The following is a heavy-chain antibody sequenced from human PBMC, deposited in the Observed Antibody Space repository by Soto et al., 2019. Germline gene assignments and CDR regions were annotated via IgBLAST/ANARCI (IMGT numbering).Heavy chain of an antibody. CDR2: INHSGST. V-gene: IGHV4-34*01. CDR1: GGSFSGYY. Sequence: SETLSLTCAVYGGSFSGYYWSWIRQPPGKGLEWIGEINHSGSTNYNPSLKSRVTISVDTSKNQFSLKLSSVTAADTAVYYCARDKSGILESDYFDYWGQGTLVTVSS. CDR3: ARDKSGILESDYFDY. D-gene: IGHD3-3*01. J-gene: IGHJ4*02.